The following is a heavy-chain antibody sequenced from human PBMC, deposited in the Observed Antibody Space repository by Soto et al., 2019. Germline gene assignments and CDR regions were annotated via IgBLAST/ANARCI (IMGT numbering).Heavy chain of an antibody. D-gene: IGHD1-26*01. CDR1: GFTFSSYG. CDR2: ISYDGSNK. J-gene: IGHJ6*02. Sequence: QMQLVESGGGVVQPGRSLRLSCAASGFTFSSYGMHWVRQAPGKGLEWVAVISYDGSNKYYADSVKGRFTISRDNSKNTRYLEMNSLRAEDMAVYYCAKGRYSGSYHANYYGMDVWGQGTTVTVS. V-gene: IGHV3-30*18. CDR3: AKGRYSGSYHANYYGMDV.